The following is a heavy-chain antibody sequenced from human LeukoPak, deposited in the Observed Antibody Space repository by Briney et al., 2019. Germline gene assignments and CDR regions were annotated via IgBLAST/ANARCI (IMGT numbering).Heavy chain of an antibody. CDR3: ARGWIDNSGWYPYYFDY. D-gene: IGHD6-19*01. Sequence: GGSLRLSCAASGFTFSSYSMNWVRQAPGKGLEWVSYISSSSSTIYYADSVKGRFTISRDNAKNSLYLQMNSLRAEDTAVYYCARGWIDNSGWYPYYFDYWGQGTLVTVSS. CDR2: ISSSSSTI. J-gene: IGHJ4*02. V-gene: IGHV3-48*01. CDR1: GFTFSSYS.